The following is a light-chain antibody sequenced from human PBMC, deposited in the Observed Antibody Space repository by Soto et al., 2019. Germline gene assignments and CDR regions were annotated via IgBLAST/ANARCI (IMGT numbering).Light chain of an antibody. CDR2: GSS. CDR3: QQYGNSPRYT. V-gene: IGKV3-20*01. J-gene: IGKJ2*01. Sequence: EIVLTQSPGTLSLSPGERATLSCRASQSVSSSNLAWYQQKPGQAPRLLIYGSSIRATGIPDRFSGSGSGTDFTLTISRLEPEDFAVYYCQQYGNSPRYTFGQGTKLEIK. CDR1: QSVSSSN.